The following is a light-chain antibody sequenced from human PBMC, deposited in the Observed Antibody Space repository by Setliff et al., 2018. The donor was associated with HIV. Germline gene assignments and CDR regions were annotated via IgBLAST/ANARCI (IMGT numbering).Light chain of an antibody. CDR3: LPSYSNVRPWG. J-gene: IGLJ3*02. Sequence: QAVVTQEPSLTVSPGVSVNLTCDSTPGPVTRGHSPYWFQQRPGQAPTTLIYETMKKHSCTPARFSGSLLGGKAALTLSGAPPEDEAVYYCLPSYSNVRPWGFGGGT. CDR1: PGPVTRGHS. V-gene: IGLV7-46*01. CDR2: ETM.